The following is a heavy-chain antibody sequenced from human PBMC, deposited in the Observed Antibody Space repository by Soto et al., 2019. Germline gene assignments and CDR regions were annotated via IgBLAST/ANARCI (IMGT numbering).Heavy chain of an antibody. D-gene: IGHD3-9*01. Sequence: GGSLRLSCAASGFTFSSYAMSWVRQAPGKGLEWVSAISGSGGSTYYADSVKGRFTISRDNSKNTLYLQMNSLRAEDTAVYYCAKDLLQRPYYDILTGYHNFGYWGQGTLVTVSS. CDR3: AKDLLQRPYYDILTGYHNFGY. J-gene: IGHJ4*02. CDR1: GFTFSSYA. CDR2: ISGSGGST. V-gene: IGHV3-23*01.